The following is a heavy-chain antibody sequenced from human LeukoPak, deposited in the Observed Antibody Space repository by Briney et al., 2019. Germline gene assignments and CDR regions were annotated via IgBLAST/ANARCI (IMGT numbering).Heavy chain of an antibody. J-gene: IGHJ4*02. Sequence: GASVKVSCKASGYTFTTYEITWVRQSTGQGLEWMGWMNPNSGNTAYAQKFRGRVTITADKSTSTAYMELRSLRSDDTAVYYCARDLKRGYSSGRYSWGTGSSNDYWGQGTLVTVSS. CDR3: ARDLKRGYSSGRYSWGTGSSNDY. CDR1: GYTFTTYE. CDR2: MNPNSGNT. D-gene: IGHD6-19*01. V-gene: IGHV1-8*03.